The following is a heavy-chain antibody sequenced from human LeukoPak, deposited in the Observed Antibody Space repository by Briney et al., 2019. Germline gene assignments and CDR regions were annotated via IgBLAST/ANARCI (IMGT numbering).Heavy chain of an antibody. CDR1: GFTFSSYA. CDR2: ISYDGSNK. Sequence: PGGSLRLSCAASGFTFSSYAMHWVRQAPGKGPEWVAVISYDGSNKYYADSVKGRFTISRDNSKNTLYLQMNSLRAEDTAVYYCARDGLVNYYYGMDVWGQGTTVTVSS. J-gene: IGHJ6*02. CDR3: ARDGLVNYYYGMDV. V-gene: IGHV3-30-3*01. D-gene: IGHD2-21*01.